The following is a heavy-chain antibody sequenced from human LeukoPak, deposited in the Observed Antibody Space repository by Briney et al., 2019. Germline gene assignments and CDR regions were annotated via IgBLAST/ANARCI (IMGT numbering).Heavy chain of an antibody. CDR3: ARLNTDSTGWYWTSFDY. Sequence: SETLSLTCTVSGGSIGTDYWSWIRQSPVKGLEWIGYIFHTGSTNYNPSLKSRATMSGDTSRNRFSLRLRSVTAADTAVYYCARLNTDSTGWYWTSFDYWGQGTLVAVSS. CDR2: IFHTGST. D-gene: IGHD6-19*01. V-gene: IGHV4-59*01. CDR1: GGSIGTDY. J-gene: IGHJ4*02.